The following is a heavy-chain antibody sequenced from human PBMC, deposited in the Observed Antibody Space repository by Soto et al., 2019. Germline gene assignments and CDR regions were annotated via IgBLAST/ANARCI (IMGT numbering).Heavy chain of an antibody. J-gene: IGHJ4*02. Sequence: QVQLQESGPGLMRPSENLSLICSVSGDSISSYYWTWFRQPAGKGLKWIGHVKTSGRTNYNPSLKSRVTMSADTSKHPIYLKVTSVTAADKAVYYCAKVAHRVGLTSGWGQGTLVTVYS. V-gene: IGHV4-4*07. CDR1: GDSISSYY. CDR2: VKTSGRT. CDR3: AKVAHRVGLTSG. D-gene: IGHD1-26*01.